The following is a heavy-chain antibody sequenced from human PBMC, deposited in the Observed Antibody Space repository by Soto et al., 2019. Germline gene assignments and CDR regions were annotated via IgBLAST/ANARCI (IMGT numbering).Heavy chain of an antibody. CDR3: AKDIHLGINLLGADH. J-gene: IGHJ4*02. D-gene: IGHD3-16*01. V-gene: IGHV3-30*02. Sequence: DSVKGRFTISRDNSKHTLYLQLSTLRPADTAVYYCAKDIHLGINLLGADHWGQGTLVTVSS.